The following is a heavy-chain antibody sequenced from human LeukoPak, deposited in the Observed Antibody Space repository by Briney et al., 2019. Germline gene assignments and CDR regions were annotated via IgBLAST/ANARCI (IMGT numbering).Heavy chain of an antibody. J-gene: IGHJ4*02. V-gene: IGHV3-48*01. D-gene: IGHD3-10*01. CDR1: GFTLSSYS. CDR2: ISSSSSTI. Sequence: GGSLRLSCAASGFTLSSYSMNWVRQAPGKGLEWVSYISSSSSTIYYADSVKGRFTISRDNAKNSLYLQMNSLRAEDTAVYYCARGLKGYGSGSYYIGHSLDYWGQGTLVTVSS. CDR3: ARGLKGYGSGSYYIGHSLDY.